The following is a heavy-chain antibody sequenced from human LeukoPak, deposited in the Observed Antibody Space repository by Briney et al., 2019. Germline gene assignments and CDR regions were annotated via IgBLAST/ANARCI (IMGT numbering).Heavy chain of an antibody. J-gene: IGHJ4*02. V-gene: IGHV3-23*01. CDR2: ISGSGGST. Sequence: GGSLRLSCAASGFTFSSYAMSWVRQAPGKGLEWVSAISGSGGSTYYADSVKGRFTISRDNSKNTLYLQMNSLRAEDTAVYFCARDSGVSGDGYNSDYWGQGTLVTVSS. CDR1: GFTFSSYA. CDR3: ARDSGVSGDGYNSDY. D-gene: IGHD5-24*01.